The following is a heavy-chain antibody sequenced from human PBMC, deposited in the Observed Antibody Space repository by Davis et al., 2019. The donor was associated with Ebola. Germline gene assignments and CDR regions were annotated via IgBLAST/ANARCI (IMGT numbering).Heavy chain of an antibody. Sequence: GESLKISCAASGFTFSRYALSWVRQTPGKGLEWVGRIKTKTEGGTTDYAAPVKGRFTISRDDSKTTLYLQMNSLKTEDTAVYYCTTSGIWGHDYWVQGTLVTVSS. CDR1: GFTFSRYA. V-gene: IGHV3-15*01. CDR3: TTSGIWGHDY. D-gene: IGHD3-16*01. J-gene: IGHJ4*02. CDR2: IKTKTEGGTT.